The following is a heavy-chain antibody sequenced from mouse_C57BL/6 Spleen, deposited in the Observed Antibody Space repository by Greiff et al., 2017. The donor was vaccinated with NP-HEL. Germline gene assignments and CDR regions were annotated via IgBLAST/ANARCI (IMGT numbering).Heavy chain of an antibody. J-gene: IGHJ4*01. CDR3: ARQGDSSGYEAMDY. CDR2: ISSGGSYT. CDR1: GFTFSSYG. Sequence: EVHLVESGGDLVKPGGSLKLSCAASGFTFSSYGMSWVRQTPDKRLEWVATISSGGSYTYYPDSVKGRFTISRDNAKNTLYLQMSSLKSEDTAMYYGARQGDSSGYEAMDYWGQGTSVTVSS. D-gene: IGHD3-2*02. V-gene: IGHV5-6*01.